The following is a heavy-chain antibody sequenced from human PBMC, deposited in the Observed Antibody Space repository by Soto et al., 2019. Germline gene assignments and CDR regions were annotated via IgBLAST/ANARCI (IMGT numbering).Heavy chain of an antibody. V-gene: IGHV2-5*01. CDR3: AHGRCGGECRFPFDS. D-gene: IGHD2-21*01. CDR2: IYWNDDK. Sequence: QLTLKESGPTLVKPTQTLTLTCTFSGFPLSTSGVGVGWIRQPPGKALEWLALIYWNDDKRYSPTLKSRLTNTKDTSKYRVVLTMTNMEPVDTATYSCAHGRCGGECRFPFDSWGQGTLVTVSS. CDR1: GFPLSTSGVG. J-gene: IGHJ4*02.